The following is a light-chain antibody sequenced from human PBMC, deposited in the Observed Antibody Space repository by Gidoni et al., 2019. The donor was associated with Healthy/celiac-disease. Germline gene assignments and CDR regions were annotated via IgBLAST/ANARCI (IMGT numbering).Light chain of an antibody. CDR2: DAS. CDR3: QQRSDWPPLT. V-gene: IGKV3-11*01. Sequence: EIVLTQSPATLSSSPGERATLSCRASQSVSSYLAWYQQKPCQAPRLLIYDASNRATGIPARFSGSGSGTDFTLTISSLEPEDFAVYYCQQRSDWPPLTFGGGTKVEIK. CDR1: QSVSSY. J-gene: IGKJ4*01.